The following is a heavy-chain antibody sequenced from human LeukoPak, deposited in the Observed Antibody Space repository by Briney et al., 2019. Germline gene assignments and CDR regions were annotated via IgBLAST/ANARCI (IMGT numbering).Heavy chain of an antibody. V-gene: IGHV3-20*04. CDR1: GFTFKYYG. J-gene: IGHJ4*02. Sequence: GGSLGLSCAASGFTFKYYGMTWIRQAPGKGLEWVSGINRNGDSLGYADSVKGRFTISRNNAKNSLYLQMDNLRAEDTAFYYCARRIEMATIGFDHWGQGALVTVSS. D-gene: IGHD5-24*01. CDR3: ARRIEMATIGFDH. CDR2: INRNGDSL.